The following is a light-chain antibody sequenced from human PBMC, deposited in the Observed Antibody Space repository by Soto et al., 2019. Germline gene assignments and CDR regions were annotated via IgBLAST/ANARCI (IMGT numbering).Light chain of an antibody. CDR2: EVS. V-gene: IGLV2-8*01. CDR3: RSYAGSNNFVV. J-gene: IGLJ2*01. CDR1: SSDVGGYNY. Sequence: QSALTQPPSASGSPGQSVTISCTGPSSDVGGYNYVSWYQQHPGKAPKLMIYEVSKRPSGVPDRLSGSKSGNTASLTVSGLQAEDEADYYCRSYAGSNNFVVFGGWTKLTV.